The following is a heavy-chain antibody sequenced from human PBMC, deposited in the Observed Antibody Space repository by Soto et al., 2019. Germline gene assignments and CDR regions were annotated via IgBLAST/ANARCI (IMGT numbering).Heavy chain of an antibody. CDR3: ARVRQYCSRTNCYQDP. Sequence: PGGSLRLSCAASGFTFSGYSMNWVRQAPGKGLEWVSSISRTSNYIHYADSVKGRFIISRDNAQNSLFLQMDSLRAEDTAMYYCARVRQYCSRTNCYQDPWGQGTLVTVSS. V-gene: IGHV3-21*01. CDR2: ISRTSNYI. CDR1: GFTFSGYS. D-gene: IGHD2-2*01. J-gene: IGHJ5*02.